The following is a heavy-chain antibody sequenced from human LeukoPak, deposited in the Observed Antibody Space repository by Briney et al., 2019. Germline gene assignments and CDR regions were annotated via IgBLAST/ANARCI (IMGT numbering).Heavy chain of an antibody. CDR2: IIPIFGTA. J-gene: IGHJ4*02. D-gene: IGHD5-18*01. CDR3: ARGGGYSYGTGFDY. Sequence: SVKVSCMASLGTFSSYAISWVRQALGQGLEWMGGIIPIFGTANYAQKFQGGVTITTDESTSTAYMELSSLRSEDTAVYYCARGGGYSYGTGFDYWGQGTLVTVSS. CDR1: LGTFSSYA. V-gene: IGHV1-69*05.